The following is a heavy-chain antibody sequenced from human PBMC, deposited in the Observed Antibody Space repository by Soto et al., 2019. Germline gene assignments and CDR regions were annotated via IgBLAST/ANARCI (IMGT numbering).Heavy chain of an antibody. CDR1: GGTISSYA. J-gene: IGHJ4*02. CDR2: IIPMLGTA. D-gene: IGHD6-13*01. CDR3: ATSRSYSSSWYGRDFDY. V-gene: IGHV1-69*01. Sequence: QVQLVQSGAEVKKPGSSVKVSCKASGGTISSYAITWVRQAPEEGLEWMGGIIPMLGTANYAQRFQGRVTISADESTSTAYMELISLRSEDTAVYFCATSRSYSSSWYGRDFDYWGQGTLVTVSS.